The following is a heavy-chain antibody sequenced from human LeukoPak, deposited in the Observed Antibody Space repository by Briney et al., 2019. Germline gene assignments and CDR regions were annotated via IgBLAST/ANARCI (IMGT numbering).Heavy chain of an antibody. CDR3: AKGYGSGIYYIDY. CDR2: IRGNGGST. CDR1: GFAFDDYA. Sequence: PGESLRLSCAASGFAFDDYAMHWVRQAPGKGLEWVSLIRGNGGSTYYAGSVKGRFTISRDNSKNSLYLQMNSLTTVDTALYYCAKGYGSGIYYIDYWGQGTLVTVSS. J-gene: IGHJ4*02. V-gene: IGHV3-43*02. D-gene: IGHD3-10*01.